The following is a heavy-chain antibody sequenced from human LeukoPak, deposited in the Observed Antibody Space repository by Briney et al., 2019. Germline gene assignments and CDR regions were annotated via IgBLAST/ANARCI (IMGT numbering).Heavy chain of an antibody. V-gene: IGHV3-30*02. CDR1: GFTFSSYG. CDR2: IWYDGSNK. CDR3: AKESLYYDFDY. Sequence: GGSLRLSCAASGFTFSSYGMHWVRQAPGKGLEWVAVIWYDGSNKYYADSVKGRFTISRDISKNTLYLQMNSLRADDTALYYCAKESLYYDFDYWGQGTLVTVSS. J-gene: IGHJ4*02. D-gene: IGHD3-10*01.